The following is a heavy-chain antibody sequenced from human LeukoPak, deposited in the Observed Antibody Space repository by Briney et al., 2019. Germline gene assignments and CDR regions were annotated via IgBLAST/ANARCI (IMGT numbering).Heavy chain of an antibody. Sequence: PGGSLRPSCVGSGFTFSDDWMSCVRQAPGKGLEWVANRKQDGSEKDYVDALNGRFTISRDNAKNSLYLQMNSLRAEDTAVYYCARWLELMRNFDWWGQGTLVTVSS. CDR2: RKQDGSEK. D-gene: IGHD5-24*01. CDR3: ARWLELMRNFDW. J-gene: IGHJ4*02. V-gene: IGHV3-7*01. CDR1: GFTFSDDW.